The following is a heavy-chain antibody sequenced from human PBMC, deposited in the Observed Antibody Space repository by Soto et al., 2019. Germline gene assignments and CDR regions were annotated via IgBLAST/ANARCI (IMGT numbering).Heavy chain of an antibody. CDR2: LNPYNRNT. V-gene: IGHV1-18*04. Sequence: QVQLVQSGAEMPKPGASVKVSCKASGYNFTSFHIIWVRQAPGQGLEWMGWLNPYNRNTNCTRKFQGRVTMTTDTPTSTAYMDLRSLTSDDTAVYYCARGYGDSYWGQGTLVTVFS. CDR3: ARGYGDSY. CDR1: GYNFTSFH. D-gene: IGHD4-17*01. J-gene: IGHJ4*02.